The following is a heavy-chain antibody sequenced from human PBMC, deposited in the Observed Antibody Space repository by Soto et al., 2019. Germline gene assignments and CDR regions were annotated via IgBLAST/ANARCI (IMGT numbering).Heavy chain of an antibody. CDR2: IYPSDSDT. D-gene: IGHD3-3*01. CDR3: ARGGVSTRTFDY. CDR1: GYNSAAYW. Sequence: RKISCKGSGYNSAAYWFAGVRQMPGKGLELMGIIYPSDSDTRYRPSFQGQVTISADKSISSAYLQWSSLRASDTAMYYCARGGVSTRTFDYWGQGTPVTVSS. V-gene: IGHV5-51*01. J-gene: IGHJ4*02.